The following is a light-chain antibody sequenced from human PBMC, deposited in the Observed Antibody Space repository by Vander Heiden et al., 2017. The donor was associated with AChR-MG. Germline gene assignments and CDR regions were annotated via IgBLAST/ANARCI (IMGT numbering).Light chain of an antibody. CDR1: QDISSY. Sequence: DIQMTPSPSSLSASVGDRVTITCQASQDISSYLNWFQQKPGKAPKLLIYGASNLETGVPSRFSGSGSGTDFTFTISSLQPEDIATYYCQQYDNLPLTFGGGTKVEIK. V-gene: IGKV1-33*01. J-gene: IGKJ4*01. CDR3: QQYDNLPLT. CDR2: GAS.